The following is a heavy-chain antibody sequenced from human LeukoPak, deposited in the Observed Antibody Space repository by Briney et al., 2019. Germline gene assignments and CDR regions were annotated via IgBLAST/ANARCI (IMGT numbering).Heavy chain of an antibody. D-gene: IGHD2-2*01. Sequence: SGGSLRLSCAASGFTFSDYYMSWMRQAPGQGLEWVSYISTSGSTIYHADSVKGRFTTPRDNAKNSLYLQMNSLRAEDTAVYYCAREHCSTTSCYFDYWGQGSLVTVSS. CDR2: ISTSGSTI. CDR3: AREHCSTTSCYFDY. CDR1: GFTFSDYY. J-gene: IGHJ4*02. V-gene: IGHV3-11*01.